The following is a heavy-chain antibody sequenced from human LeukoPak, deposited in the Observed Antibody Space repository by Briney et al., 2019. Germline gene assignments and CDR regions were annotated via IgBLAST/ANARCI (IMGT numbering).Heavy chain of an antibody. V-gene: IGHV4-4*02. CDR1: GGSISSSNW. J-gene: IGHJ4*02. CDR2: IYHSGST. CDR3: ARVRPDYDILTGYTRYFDY. D-gene: IGHD3-9*01. Sequence: SETLSLTCAVYGGSISSSNWWSWVRQPPGKGLEWIGEIYHSGSTNYNPSLKSRVAISLDKSKNQFSLNLTSVTAADTAVYYCARVRPDYDILTGYTRYFDYWGQGTLVTVSS.